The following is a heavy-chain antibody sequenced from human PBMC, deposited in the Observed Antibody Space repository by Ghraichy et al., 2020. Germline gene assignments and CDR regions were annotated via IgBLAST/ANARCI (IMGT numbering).Heavy chain of an antibody. J-gene: IGHJ4*01. V-gene: IGHV3-72*01. CDR3: TRVAGSGSYREFDY. CDR2: SRGKDRSYTT. CDR1: GFILSDHW. Sequence: GGSLRLSCAASGFILSDHWMDWVRQAPGKGLEWVGRSRGKDRSYTTEYAASVKGRFTISRDDSKSSLYLQMNSLKTEDTAVYYCTRVAGSGSYREFDYWGHGTLVTVSS. D-gene: IGHD3-10*01.